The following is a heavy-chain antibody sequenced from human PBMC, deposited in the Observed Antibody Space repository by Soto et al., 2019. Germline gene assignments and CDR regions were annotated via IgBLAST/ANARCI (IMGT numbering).Heavy chain of an antibody. Sequence: SETLSLTCTVSGGSISSYYWSWIRQPPGKGLEWIGYIYYSGSTNYNPSLKSRVTISVDTSKNQFSLKLSSVTAADTAVYYCARASESVVVVPAAPPDYYYMDVWGKGTTVTVSS. CDR3: ARASESVVVVPAAPPDYYYMDV. CDR2: IYYSGST. D-gene: IGHD2-2*01. V-gene: IGHV4-59*01. J-gene: IGHJ6*03. CDR1: GGSISSYY.